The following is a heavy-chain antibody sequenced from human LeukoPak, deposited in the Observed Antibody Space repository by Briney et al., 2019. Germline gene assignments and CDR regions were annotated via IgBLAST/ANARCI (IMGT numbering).Heavy chain of an antibody. Sequence: SETLSLTCTVSGGSISSSSYYWSWIRQPAGKGLEWIGRIYTSGSTNYNPSLKSRVTMSVDTSKNQFSLKLSSVTAADTAVYYCARTLWFGELHYFDYWGQGTLVTVSS. CDR2: IYTSGST. CDR1: GGSISSSSYY. CDR3: ARTLWFGELHYFDY. V-gene: IGHV4-61*02. D-gene: IGHD3-10*01. J-gene: IGHJ4*02.